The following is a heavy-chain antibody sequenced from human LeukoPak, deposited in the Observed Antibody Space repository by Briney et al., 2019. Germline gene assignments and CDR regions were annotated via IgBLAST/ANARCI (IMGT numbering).Heavy chain of an antibody. CDR2: IYYSGST. V-gene: IGHV4-59*01. Sequence: SETLSLTCTVSGGSISSYYWSWIRQPPGKGLEWIGYIYYSGSTNYNPSLKSRVTISVDTSKNQFSLKLSSVTAADTAVYYCASLPWFGELLDYWGQGTLVTVSS. D-gene: IGHD3-10*01. J-gene: IGHJ4*02. CDR1: GGSISSYY. CDR3: ASLPWFGELLDY.